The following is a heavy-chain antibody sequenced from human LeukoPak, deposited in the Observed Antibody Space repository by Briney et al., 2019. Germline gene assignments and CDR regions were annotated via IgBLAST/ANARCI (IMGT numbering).Heavy chain of an antibody. Sequence: GGSLRLSCAASGFTFDDYAMHWVRQDPGKGLEGVSGISWNSGSIGYADSVKGRFTISRDNAKNSLYLQMNSLRAEDTALYYCAKDIDYYDSSGYYYRAAFDIWGQGTMVTVSS. CDR2: ISWNSGSI. D-gene: IGHD3-22*01. CDR1: GFTFDDYA. J-gene: IGHJ3*02. CDR3: AKDIDYYDSSGYYYRAAFDI. V-gene: IGHV3-9*01.